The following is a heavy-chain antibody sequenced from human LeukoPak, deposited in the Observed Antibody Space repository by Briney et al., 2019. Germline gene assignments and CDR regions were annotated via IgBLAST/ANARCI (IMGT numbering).Heavy chain of an antibody. Sequence: SETLSLTCAVYGGSFSGYYWSWIRQPPGKGLEWIGYIYYSGSTNYNPSLKSRVTISVDTSKNQFSLKLSSVTAADTAVYYCAGAYYYDSSGYPQIDYWGQGTLVTVSS. V-gene: IGHV4-59*01. J-gene: IGHJ4*02. CDR2: IYYSGST. D-gene: IGHD3-22*01. CDR3: AGAYYYDSSGYPQIDY. CDR1: GGSFSGYY.